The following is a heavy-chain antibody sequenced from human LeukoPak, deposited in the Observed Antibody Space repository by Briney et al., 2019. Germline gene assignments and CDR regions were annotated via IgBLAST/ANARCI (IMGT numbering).Heavy chain of an antibody. D-gene: IGHD4-17*01. V-gene: IGHV1-46*01. CDR2: FDPEDGET. CDR1: GYTFTGYY. Sequence: ASVKVSCKASGYTFTGYYMHWVRQAPGKGLEWMGGFDPEDGETIYAQKFQGRVTMTRDTSTSTVYMELSSLRSEDTAVYYCARKLYGDYDAFDIWGQGTMVTVSS. J-gene: IGHJ3*02. CDR3: ARKLYGDYDAFDI.